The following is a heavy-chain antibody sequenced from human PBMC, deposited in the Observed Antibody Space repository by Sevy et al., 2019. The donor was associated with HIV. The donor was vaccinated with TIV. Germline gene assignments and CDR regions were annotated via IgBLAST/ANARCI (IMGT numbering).Heavy chain of an antibody. CDR3: ASDSSSSTYYYYYDMDV. CDR1: GGSISSSSYY. J-gene: IGHJ6*03. D-gene: IGHD6-6*01. Sequence: SETLSLTCTVSGGSISSSSYYWGWIRQPPGKGLEWIGSIYYSGSTYYNPSLKSRVTISVDTSKNQFSLKLSSVTAADTAVYYCASDSSSSTYYYYYDMDVWGKGTTVTVSS. CDR2: IYYSGST. V-gene: IGHV4-39*01.